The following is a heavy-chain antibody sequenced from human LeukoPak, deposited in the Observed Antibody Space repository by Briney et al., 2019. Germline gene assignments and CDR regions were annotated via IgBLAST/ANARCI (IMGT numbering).Heavy chain of an antibody. V-gene: IGHV5-51*01. D-gene: IGHD6-6*01. Sequence: GESLQISCRGSGYGFTSFWIGWGRPRPGKGVEWMAIISPRHSRTRNRPSFQAHLTISADKSISTAYLQWSSLKASDTAMYYCARSNYFDYWGQGTLVTVSS. CDR3: ARSNYFDY. CDR2: ISPRHSRT. CDR1: GYGFTSFW. J-gene: IGHJ4*02.